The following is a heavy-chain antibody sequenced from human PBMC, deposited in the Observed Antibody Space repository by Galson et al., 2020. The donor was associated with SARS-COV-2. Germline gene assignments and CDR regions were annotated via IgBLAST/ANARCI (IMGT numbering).Heavy chain of an antibody. D-gene: IGHD2-21*02. Sequence: ASVKVSCKASGYTFTSYGITWVRQAPGQGLEWMGWISAYNGNTNYAQNIQGRVTMTTDTSTSTAYMELRSLRSDDTAVYYCARGGIVLVTAPLDYWGQGTLVTVSS. V-gene: IGHV1-18*04. CDR1: GYTFTSYG. J-gene: IGHJ4*02. CDR3: ARGGIVLVTAPLDY. CDR2: ISAYNGNT.